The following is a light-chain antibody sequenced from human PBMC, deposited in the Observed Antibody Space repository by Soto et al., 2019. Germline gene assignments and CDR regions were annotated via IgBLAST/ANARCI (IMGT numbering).Light chain of an antibody. CDR2: AAS. Sequence: DIQMTQSPSSLSASVGDRVTITCRASQSISTYLHWYQQKPGKAPKLLIYAASSLQSGVPSRFTGSGSGTDFTLTISSLQPDDFATYYCQQYNSYSWTFGQGTKVDIK. CDR1: QSISTY. J-gene: IGKJ1*01. CDR3: QQYNSYSWT. V-gene: IGKV1-5*01.